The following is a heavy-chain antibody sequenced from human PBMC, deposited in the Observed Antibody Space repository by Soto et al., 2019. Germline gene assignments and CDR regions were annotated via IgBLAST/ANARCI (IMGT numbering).Heavy chain of an antibody. CDR1: GFTFSSYS. D-gene: IGHD3-10*01. J-gene: IGHJ6*02. CDR2: ISSSSSTI. Sequence: GGSLRLSCAASGFTFSSYSMNWVRQAPGKGLEWVSYISSSSSTIYYADSVKGRFTISRDNAKNSLYLQMNSLRDEDTAVYYCARDDPSPRRTYYYGSGSYYGMDVWGQGTTVTVSS. CDR3: ARDDPSPRRTYYYGSGSYYGMDV. V-gene: IGHV3-48*02.